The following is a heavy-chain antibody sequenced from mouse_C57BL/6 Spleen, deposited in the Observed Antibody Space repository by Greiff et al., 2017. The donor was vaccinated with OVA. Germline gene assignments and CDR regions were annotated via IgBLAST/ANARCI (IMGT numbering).Heavy chain of an antibody. CDR2: INPSNGGT. D-gene: IGHD1-1*01. J-gene: IGHJ4*01. Sequence: QVQLQQSGTELVKPGASVKLSCKASGYTFTSYWMHWVKQRPGQGLEWIGNINPSNGGTNYNEKFKSKATLTVDKSSSTAYMQLSSLTSEDSAVYYCATGTTVVHYAMDDWGQGTSVTVSS. CDR3: ATGTTVVHYAMDD. V-gene: IGHV1-53*01. CDR1: GYTFTSYW.